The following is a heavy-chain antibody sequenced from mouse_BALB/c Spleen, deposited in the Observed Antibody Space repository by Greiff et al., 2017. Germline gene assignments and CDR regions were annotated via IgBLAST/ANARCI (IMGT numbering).Heavy chain of an antibody. Sequence: QVQLQQPGAELVKPGASVKLSCKASGYTFTSYWMHWVKQRPGQGLEWIGEINPSNGRTNYNEKFKSKATLTVDKSSSTAYMQLSSLTSEDSAVYYCARGGYYGYFDYWGQGTTLTVSS. V-gene: IGHV1S81*02. CDR2: INPSNGRT. J-gene: IGHJ2*01. CDR3: ARGGYYGYFDY. CDR1: GYTFTSYW. D-gene: IGHD1-1*01.